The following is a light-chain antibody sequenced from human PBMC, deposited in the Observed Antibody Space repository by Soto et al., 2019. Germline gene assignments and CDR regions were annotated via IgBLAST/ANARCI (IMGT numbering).Light chain of an antibody. V-gene: IGLV2-14*01. CDR2: DVS. J-gene: IGLJ2*01. CDR3: SSYTSSSTLV. CDR1: SSDVGGYNY. Sequence: QSALTQPASVSGSPGQSITISCTGTSSDVGGYNYVSWYQQHPGKAPKLMIYDVSNRPSGVSNRVSGSKSGNTASLTISGLKAEDEADYYCSSYTSSSTLVFGGGTKLTVL.